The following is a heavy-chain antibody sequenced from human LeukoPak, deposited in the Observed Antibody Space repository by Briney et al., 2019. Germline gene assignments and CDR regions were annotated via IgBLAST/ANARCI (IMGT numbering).Heavy chain of an antibody. J-gene: IGHJ4*02. D-gene: IGHD1-26*01. Sequence: GGSLRLSCAASGFTFSSYAMHWVRQAPGKGLEYASAISSNGGSTYYANSVKGRFTISRDNSKNTLYLQMGSLRAEDMAVYYCARGRINIVGATSFDYWGQGTLVTVSS. V-gene: IGHV3-64*01. CDR3: ARGRINIVGATSFDY. CDR2: ISSNGGST. CDR1: GFTFSSYA.